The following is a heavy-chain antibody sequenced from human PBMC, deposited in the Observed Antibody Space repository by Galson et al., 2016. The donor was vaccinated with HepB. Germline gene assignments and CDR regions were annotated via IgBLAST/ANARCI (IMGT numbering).Heavy chain of an antibody. D-gene: IGHD2/OR15-2a*01. CDR3: ARWHFSAGDY. J-gene: IGHJ4*02. V-gene: IGHV4-4*02. Sequence: TLSLTCTVSGGSFSSRNWWSWVRQPPGKGLQWIGEVYHSGSTNYNPSLKSRVTISVDMSKNQFSLNLRSVTAADTAVYYCARWHFSAGDYWGQGILVTVPS. CDR1: GGSFSSRNW. CDR2: VYHSGST.